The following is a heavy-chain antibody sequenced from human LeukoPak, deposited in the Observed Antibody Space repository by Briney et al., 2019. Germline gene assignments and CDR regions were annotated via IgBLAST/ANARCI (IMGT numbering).Heavy chain of an antibody. D-gene: IGHD3-10*01. V-gene: IGHV1-2*02. CDR2: INPNSGGT. Sequence: ASVKVSCKTSGYTFTGYYMHWVRQAPGQGLELMGWINPNSGGTNYAQKFPGSVTITRDTSISTAYMQQISLISDATAVYYYARANMVRGVGSFLDRNWFDPWGQGTLVTVSS. CDR1: GYTFTGYY. J-gene: IGHJ5*02. CDR3: ARANMVRGVGSFLDRNWFDP.